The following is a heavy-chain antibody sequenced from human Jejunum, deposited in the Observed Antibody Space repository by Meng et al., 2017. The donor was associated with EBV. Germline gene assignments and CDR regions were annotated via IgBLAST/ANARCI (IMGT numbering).Heavy chain of an antibody. D-gene: IGHD4-17*01. CDR3: ARGGPDFGDYVPFDY. CDR1: GDSITRGAYL. V-gene: IGHV4-30-2*01. CDR2: IYHIGST. J-gene: IGHJ4*02. Sequence: QGSGTGLVQPSHALSLPWAVSGDSITRGAYLWRWIRQPPGKGLEWIGNIYHIGSTYYNPSLKSRVTISVDRSKNQFSLKLTSVTAADTAVYYCARGGPDFGDYVPFDYWGQGTLVTVSS.